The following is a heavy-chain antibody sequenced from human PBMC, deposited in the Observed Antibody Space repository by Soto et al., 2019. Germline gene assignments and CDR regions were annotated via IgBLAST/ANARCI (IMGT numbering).Heavy chain of an antibody. J-gene: IGHJ4*02. V-gene: IGHV1-18*01. D-gene: IGHD4-17*01. CDR1: GYIFRKSG. CDR2: ISAYNGDT. Sequence: QVQLVQSGGEVKKPGASVKVSCKASGYIFRKSGITWVRQAPGQGLEWMGWISAYNGDTKYAQKFQGRVTMTTDTSTSTAYMELMSLRSDDTSVYYCARVSDLCDYFADYWGQGTLVTVSS. CDR3: ARVSDLCDYFADY.